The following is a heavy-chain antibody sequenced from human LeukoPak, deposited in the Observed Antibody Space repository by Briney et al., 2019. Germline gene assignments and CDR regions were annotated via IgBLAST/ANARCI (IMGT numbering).Heavy chain of an antibody. V-gene: IGHV3-21*01. J-gene: IGHJ4*02. CDR1: GFTFSSYS. D-gene: IGHD1/OR15-1a*01. CDR3: ARDPGRNKIDY. Sequence: KAGGSLRLSCAASGFTFSSYSMNWVRQAPGKGLEWVSSISSSSSYIYYADSVKGRFTISRDNAKNSLYLQMNSLRAEDTAVYYCARDPGRNKIDYWGQGTLVTVSS. CDR2: ISSSSSYI.